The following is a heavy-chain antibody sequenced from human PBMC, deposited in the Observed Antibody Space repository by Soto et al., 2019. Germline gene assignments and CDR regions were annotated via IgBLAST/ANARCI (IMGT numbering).Heavy chain of an antibody. CDR3: ARFSAGYSSGWSWNYYYGMDV. D-gene: IGHD6-19*01. Sequence: ASVKVSCKASGYTFTGYCMHWVRQAPGQGLEWMGWINPNSGGTNYAQKFQGWVTMTRDTSISTAYMELSRLRSDDTAVYYCARFSAGYSSGWSWNYYYGMDVWGQGTTVTVSS. CDR2: INPNSGGT. CDR1: GYTFTGYC. J-gene: IGHJ6*02. V-gene: IGHV1-2*04.